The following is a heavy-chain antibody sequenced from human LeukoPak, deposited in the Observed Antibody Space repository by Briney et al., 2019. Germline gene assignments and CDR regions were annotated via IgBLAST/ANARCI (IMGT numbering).Heavy chain of an antibody. V-gene: IGHV5-51*01. J-gene: IGHJ4*02. D-gene: IGHD6-25*01. Sequence: GESLKISCKGSGYRFTSYWIGWVRQIPGKGLEWMAIIYPADSDIRYSPSFQGQVTISADKSISTAYLRWSSLKASDTAMYYCARSLTAAAGDYWGQGTLVTVSS. CDR3: ARSLTAAAGDY. CDR2: IYPADSDI. CDR1: GYRFTSYW.